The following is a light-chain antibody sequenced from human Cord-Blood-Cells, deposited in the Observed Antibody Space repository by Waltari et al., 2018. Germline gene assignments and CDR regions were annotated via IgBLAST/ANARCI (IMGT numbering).Light chain of an antibody. J-gene: IGKJ1*01. Sequence: DIQMTQSPSSLSASVGDRVPITCRASHGISNYLAWYQQKPGNVPKLLIYAASTLQSGVPARFSGSGSGTDFTLTISSLQPEDVATYYCQKYNSAPWTFGQGTKVEIK. CDR1: HGISNY. CDR2: AAS. V-gene: IGKV1-27*01. CDR3: QKYNSAPWT.